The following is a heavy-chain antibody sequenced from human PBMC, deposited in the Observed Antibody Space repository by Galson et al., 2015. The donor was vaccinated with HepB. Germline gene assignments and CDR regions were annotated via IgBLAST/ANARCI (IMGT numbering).Heavy chain of an antibody. CDR2: IKSKTDGGTT. CDR1: GFTFSNAW. J-gene: IGHJ5*02. CDR3: TTSPRGSWYLFDP. V-gene: IGHV3-15*07. Sequence: SLRLSCAASGFTFSNAWMNWVRQAPGKGLEWVGRIKSKTDGGTTDYAAPVKGRFTISRDDSKNTLYLQMNSLKTEDTAVYYCTTSPRGSWYLFDPWGQGTLVTVPS. D-gene: IGHD6-13*01.